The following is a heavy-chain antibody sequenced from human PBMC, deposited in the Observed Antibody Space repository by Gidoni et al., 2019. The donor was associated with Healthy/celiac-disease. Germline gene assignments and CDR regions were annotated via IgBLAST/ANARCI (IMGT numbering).Heavy chain of an antibody. CDR2: ISYDGSNK. D-gene: IGHD3-3*01. J-gene: IGHJ6*02. Sequence: QVQLVESGGGVVQPGRSLRLSCAASGFTFSSYAMHWVRQAPGKGIEWVAVISYDGSNKYYADSVKGRFTISRDKSKNTLYLQMNSLRAEDTAVYYCARALYYDFWSGYYGDYYYYGMDVWGQGTTVTVSS. CDR1: GFTFSSYA. V-gene: IGHV3-30*01. CDR3: ARALYYDFWSGYYGDYYYYGMDV.